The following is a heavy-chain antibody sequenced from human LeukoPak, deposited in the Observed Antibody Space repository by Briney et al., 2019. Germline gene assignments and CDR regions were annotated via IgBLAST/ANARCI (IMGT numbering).Heavy chain of an antibody. Sequence: GGSLRLSWAASGFTFSSYAMSWGRQAPREGLGWVSAISGSGGGTYYTDSVKGRFTISRDNSKNTLYLQMNSLRAEDTAVYYCARDRGSGWYNWFDPWGQGTLVTVSS. J-gene: IGHJ5*02. CDR1: GFTFSSYA. CDR2: ISGSGGGT. CDR3: ARDRGSGWYNWFDP. D-gene: IGHD6-19*01. V-gene: IGHV3-23*01.